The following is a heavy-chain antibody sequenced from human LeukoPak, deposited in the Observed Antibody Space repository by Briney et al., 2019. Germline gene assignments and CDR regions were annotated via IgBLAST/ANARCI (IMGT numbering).Heavy chain of an antibody. CDR3: TKEGGLYDSGGYFDY. CDR1: GFTFSSYA. J-gene: IGHJ4*02. V-gene: IGHV3-23*01. CDR2: ISSSGGRT. Sequence: GGSLRLSCAASGFTFSSYAMSWVRQAPGKGLEWVSTISSSGGRTYHTDSVKGRISISRDDSKNSLYLQINSLRAEDTAVYYCTKEGGLYDSGGYFDYWGQGTLVTVSS. D-gene: IGHD3-3*01.